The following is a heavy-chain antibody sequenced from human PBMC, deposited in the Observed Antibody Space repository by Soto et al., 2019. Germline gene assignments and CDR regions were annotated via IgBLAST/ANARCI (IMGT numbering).Heavy chain of an antibody. CDR3: ATRSGYYDSSGYYYLDY. D-gene: IGHD3-22*01. J-gene: IGHJ4*02. V-gene: IGHV1-18*01. Sequence: ASVKVSCKASGYTFTSYGISWVRQAPGQGLEWMGWISAYNGNTNYAQKLQGRVTMTTDTSTSTAYMELRSLRSDDTAVYYCATRSGYYDSSGYYYLDYWGQGTLVTVSS. CDR1: GYTFTSYG. CDR2: ISAYNGNT.